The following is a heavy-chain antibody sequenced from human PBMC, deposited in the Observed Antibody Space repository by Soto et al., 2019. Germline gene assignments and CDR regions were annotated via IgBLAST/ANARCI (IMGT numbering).Heavy chain of an antibody. D-gene: IGHD6-6*01. Sequence: PGGSLRLSCAASGFTFSSYAMHWVRQAPGKGLEWVAVISYDGSNKYYADSVKGRFTISRDNSKNTLYLQMNSLRAEDTAVYYCARETEQLRVRQLYPWGQGTLVTVSS. J-gene: IGHJ5*02. CDR3: ARETEQLRVRQLYP. CDR2: ISYDGSNK. V-gene: IGHV3-30-3*01. CDR1: GFTFSSYA.